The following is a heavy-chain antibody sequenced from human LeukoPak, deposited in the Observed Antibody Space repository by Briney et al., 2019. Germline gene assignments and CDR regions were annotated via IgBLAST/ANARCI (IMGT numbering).Heavy chain of an antibody. D-gene: IGHD1-26*01. CDR2: IIPILGIA. V-gene: IGHV1-69*04. CDR1: GGTFSSYA. J-gene: IGHJ4*02. CDR3: AREELPATLIDY. Sequence: ASVKVSCKASGGTFSSYAISWVRQAPGQGLEWMGRIIPILGIANYAQKFQGRVTITADRSTSTAYMELSSLRSEDTAVYYCAREELPATLIDYWGQGTLVTVSS.